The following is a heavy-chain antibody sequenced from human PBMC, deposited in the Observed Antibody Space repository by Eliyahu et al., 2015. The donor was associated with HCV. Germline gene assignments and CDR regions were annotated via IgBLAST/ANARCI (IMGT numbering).Heavy chain of an antibody. CDR1: GFTFXGSA. Sequence: EVQLVESGGGLVQPGGSLKLSCAASGFTFXGSALHWVRQASGKGLEWLGRIGSKSNNDATGYAASVKGRFTVSRDDSKNTAYLQMNSLKTEDTAMYYCTRQIYISGWSSLDFWGQGTLVTVSS. J-gene: IGHJ4*02. CDR3: TRQIYISGWSSLDF. CDR2: IGSKSNNDAT. D-gene: IGHD6-19*01. V-gene: IGHV3-73*02.